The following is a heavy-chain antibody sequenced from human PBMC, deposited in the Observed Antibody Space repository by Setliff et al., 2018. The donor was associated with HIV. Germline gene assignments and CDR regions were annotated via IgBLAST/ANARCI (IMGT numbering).Heavy chain of an antibody. D-gene: IGHD2-8*01. Sequence: SVKVSCKASGDTFSNSALTWVRQAPGQGLEWMGGSIPLFGTATYAQRFQGRVTITTDELMTTAYMELTSLRSEDTAVYYCASGSGYCRNGVCYIGVHKNPDKYYFDYWGQGTLVTVSS. J-gene: IGHJ4*02. CDR3: ASGSGYCRNGVCYIGVHKNPDKYYFDY. CDR2: SIPLFGTA. CDR1: GDTFSNSA. V-gene: IGHV1-69*05.